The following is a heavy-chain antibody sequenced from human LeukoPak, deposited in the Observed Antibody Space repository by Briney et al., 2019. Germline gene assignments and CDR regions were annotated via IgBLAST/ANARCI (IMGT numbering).Heavy chain of an antibody. CDR2: INPNSGGT. J-gene: IGHJ4*02. CDR1: GYTFTGYY. D-gene: IGHD5-18*01. Sequence: ASVEVSCKASGYTFTGYYMHWVRQAPGQGLEWMGWINPNSGGTNYAQKFQGWVTMTRDTSIGTAYMELSRLRSDDTAVYYCARDQGKWIQLWSFDYWSQGTLVTVSS. CDR3: ARDQGKWIQLWSFDY. V-gene: IGHV1-2*04.